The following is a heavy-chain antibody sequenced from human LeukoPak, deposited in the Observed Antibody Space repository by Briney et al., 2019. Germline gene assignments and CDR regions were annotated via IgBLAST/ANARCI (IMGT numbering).Heavy chain of an antibody. V-gene: IGHV4-4*07. J-gene: IGHJ5*02. CDR3: ARMGIEKYDFWSGYLYNWFDP. CDR2: IYTHGCP. Sequence: SQTLSLTRTVCCRPISSYYWSWIRQPAGKALEGIGRIYTHGCPNFNPSLKSRVTISLDTSKNQFSLKLSSVTAADTAVYYCARMGIEKYDFWSGYLYNWFDPWGQGTLVTVSS. CDR1: CRPISSYY. D-gene: IGHD3-3*01.